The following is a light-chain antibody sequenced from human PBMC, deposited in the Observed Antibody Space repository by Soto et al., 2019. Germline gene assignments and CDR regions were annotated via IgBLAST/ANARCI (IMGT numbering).Light chain of an antibody. CDR1: QSVSSN. Sequence: EIVMTQSPATLSVSPGERATLSCRASQSVSSNLAWYQQKPGQAPRLLIYGASTRATGIPARFSGSGSGTELTLTNSSLQSEDFAVYYCQQYNNWPPSTCGQETKVEIK. J-gene: IGKJ1*01. CDR3: QQYNNWPPST. CDR2: GAS. V-gene: IGKV3-15*01.